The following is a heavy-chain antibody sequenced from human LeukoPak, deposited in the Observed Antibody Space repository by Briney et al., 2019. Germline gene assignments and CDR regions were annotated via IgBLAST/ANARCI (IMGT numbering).Heavy chain of an antibody. CDR3: AKGGDYADYTIDY. D-gene: IGHD4-17*01. V-gene: IGHV3-23*01. CDR2: IGGSGGRT. J-gene: IGHJ4*02. Sequence: GGSLRLSCAASGLIFSNYAMSWVRQAPGKGLQWVSSIGGSGGRTYYADSVNGRFTISRDNSKNTLYLQTNSLRAEDTAVYYCAKGGDYADYTIDYWGQGILVTVSS. CDR1: GLIFSNYA.